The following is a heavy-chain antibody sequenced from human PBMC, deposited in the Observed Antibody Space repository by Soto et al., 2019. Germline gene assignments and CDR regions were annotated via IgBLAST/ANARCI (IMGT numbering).Heavy chain of an antibody. CDR1: GGTFSSYT. CDR3: ARVRLHLGELSDY. Sequence: SVKVSCKASGGTFSSYTISWVRQAPGQGLEWMGRIIPILGIANYAQKFQGRVTITADKSTSTAYMELSSLRSEDTAVYYCARVRLHLGELSDYWGQGTLVTVSS. D-gene: IGHD3-16*02. CDR2: IIPILGIA. J-gene: IGHJ4*02. V-gene: IGHV1-69*02.